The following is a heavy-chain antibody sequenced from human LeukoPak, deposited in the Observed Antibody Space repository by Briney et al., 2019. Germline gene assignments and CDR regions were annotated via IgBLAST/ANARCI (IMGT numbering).Heavy chain of an antibody. CDR3: AKDRLRYSSGWDDAFDI. CDR1: GFTFSNYW. CDR2: IKRDGSDK. Sequence: PGGSLRLSCAASGFTFSNYWMSWVRQAPGKGLEWVANIKRDGSDKYYVVSVEGRFTISRDNAKNSLFLQMNSLRAEDMALYYCAKDRLRYSSGWDDAFDIWGHGTMVTVSS. D-gene: IGHD6-19*01. V-gene: IGHV3-7*03. J-gene: IGHJ3*02.